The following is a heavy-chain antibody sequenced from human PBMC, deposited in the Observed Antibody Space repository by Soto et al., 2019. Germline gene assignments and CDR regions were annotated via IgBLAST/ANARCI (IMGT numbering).Heavy chain of an antibody. D-gene: IGHD2-8*01. CDR1: GFAFSDHY. V-gene: IGHV3-72*01. CDR3: ARGYCSNGVCYRYIDL. CDR2: TRNKANSYTT. J-gene: IGHJ2*01. Sequence: GGSLRLSCAASGFAFSDHYMDWVRQAPGKGLEWVGRTRNKANSYTTEYAASVKGRFTISRDDSKNSLYLQMNSLKTEDTAVYYCARGYCSNGVCYRYIDLWGRGTLVTVSS.